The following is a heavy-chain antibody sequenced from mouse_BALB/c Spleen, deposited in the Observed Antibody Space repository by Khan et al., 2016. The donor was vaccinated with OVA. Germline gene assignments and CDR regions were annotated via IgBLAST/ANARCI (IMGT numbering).Heavy chain of an antibody. CDR3: ERGAK. CDR2: IDSNGGST. D-gene: IGHD1-3*01. V-gene: IGHV5-6-3*01. J-gene: IGHJ2*01. CDR1: RFTISSYG. Sequence: VQLKESGGGIVQPGGSLKLSCAASRFTISSYGMSSVRQTPDKRLELVGTIDSNGGSTDYPDSLKGQATISADNSYNAPYLQMRSLRSEDTAMCYCERGAKWGQGTTLTGSS.